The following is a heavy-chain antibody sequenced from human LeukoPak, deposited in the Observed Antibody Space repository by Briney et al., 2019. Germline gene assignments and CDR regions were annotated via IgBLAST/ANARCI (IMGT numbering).Heavy chain of an antibody. V-gene: IGHV3-21*01. CDR1: GFTFSSYS. J-gene: IGHJ4*02. D-gene: IGHD3-9*01. CDR2: ISSSSSYI. CDR3: ARDYDILTGEDY. Sequence: PGGSLRLSCAASGFTFSSYSMNWVRQAPGKGLEWVSSISSSSSYIYYADSVKGRFTISRDNAKNSLYLQMNSLGAEDTAVYYCARDYDILTGEDYWGQGTLVTVSS.